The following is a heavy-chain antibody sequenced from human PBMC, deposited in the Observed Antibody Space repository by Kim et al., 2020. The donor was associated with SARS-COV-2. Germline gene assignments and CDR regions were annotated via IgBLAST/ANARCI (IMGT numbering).Heavy chain of an antibody. CDR1: GDSVPSNSAA. V-gene: IGHV6-1*01. J-gene: IGHJ3*02. Sequence: SQTLSLTCAISGDSVPSNSAAWNWIRQSPSKGLEWLGRTYYRSKWYNDFAVSVKSRMTISPDTSRNQFSLPLSSMPPDDTAVDYCARDRLGAVAFDIWG. CDR2: TYYRSKWYN. D-gene: IGHD1-26*01. CDR3: ARDRLGAVAFDI.